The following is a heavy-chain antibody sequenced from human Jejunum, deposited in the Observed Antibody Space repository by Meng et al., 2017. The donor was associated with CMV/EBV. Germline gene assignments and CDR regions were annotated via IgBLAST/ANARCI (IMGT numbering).Heavy chain of an antibody. V-gene: IGHV6-1*01. Sequence: QVLLPQSGPDLVKPSQTLSLTCAISGDSVSSNSAAWNWIRQSPSRGLEWLGRTYYRSKYYNAYALSVKSRITINPDTSKNQFSLQLNSVTPEDTAIYYCARDWGDVRGGFDFWGQGTLVTVSS. CDR3: ARDWGDVRGGFDF. CDR1: GDSVSSNSAA. CDR2: TYYRSKYYN. J-gene: IGHJ4*02. D-gene: IGHD3-10*02.